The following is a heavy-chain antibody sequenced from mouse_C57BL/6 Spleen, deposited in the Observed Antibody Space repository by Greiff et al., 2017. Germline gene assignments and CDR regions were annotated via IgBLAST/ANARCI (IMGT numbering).Heavy chain of an antibody. CDR2: INYDGSST. D-gene: IGHD1-1*01. CDR3: ARHGSSLDY. J-gene: IGHJ4*01. V-gene: IGHV5-16*01. CDR1: GFTFSDYY. Sequence: EVKLMESEGGLVQPGSSMKLSCTASGFTFSDYYMAWVRQVPEKGLEWVANINYDGSSTYYLDSLKSRFIISRDNAKNILYLQMSSLKSEDTATYYCARHGSSLDYWGQGTSVTVSS.